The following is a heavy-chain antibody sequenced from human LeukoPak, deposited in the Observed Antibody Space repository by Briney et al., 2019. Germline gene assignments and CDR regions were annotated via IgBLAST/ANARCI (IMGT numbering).Heavy chain of an antibody. CDR3: TRDLGNTGWYTFDF. CDR2: TYYRSKWNF. J-gene: IGHJ4*02. V-gene: IGHV6-1*01. Sequence: SQTLSLTCAISGDSVSSINGAWNWIRQSPSRGLEWVGRTYYRSKWNFDYAESLKGRVTISPDTSKNQFSLQLNSVIPEDTAIYYCTRDLGNTGWYTFDFWGQGTLVTVSS. CDR1: GDSVSSINGA. D-gene: IGHD6-19*01.